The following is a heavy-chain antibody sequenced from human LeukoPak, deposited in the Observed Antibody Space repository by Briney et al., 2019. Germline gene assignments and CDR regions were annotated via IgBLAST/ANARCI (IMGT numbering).Heavy chain of an antibody. J-gene: IGHJ4*02. V-gene: IGHV4-61*02. Sequence: SQTLTFTCTVSGGSLRGAGSYWRSIRQPTGKGLEWIGRIYTSGSTNYNPSLRSRVTMSIDTSKNQFSLKLSSVTAADPAVYYGARGPRDLHPSGYWGQGTLVTVSS. D-gene: IGHD3-3*01. CDR1: GGSLRGAGSY. CDR2: IYTSGST. CDR3: ARGPRDLHPSGY.